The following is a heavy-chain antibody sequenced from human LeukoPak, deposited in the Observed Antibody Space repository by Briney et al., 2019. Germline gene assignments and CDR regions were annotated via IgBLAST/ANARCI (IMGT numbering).Heavy chain of an antibody. D-gene: IGHD5-12*01. J-gene: IGHJ4*02. CDR2: INSKSGIS. CDR1: GYTFTGYY. Sequence: RASVKVSCKGSGYTFTGYYMHWVRQAPGQGLEWIGWINSKSGISNYAQKFQDRVTMTRDTSISTASMELSRLRSDDTAVYYCARSGFSGYFFDHWGQGTLVTVSS. V-gene: IGHV1-2*02. CDR3: ARSGFSGYFFDH.